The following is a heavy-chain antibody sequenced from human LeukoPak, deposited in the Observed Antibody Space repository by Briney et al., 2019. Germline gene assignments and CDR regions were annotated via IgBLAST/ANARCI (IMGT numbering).Heavy chain of an antibody. Sequence: GASVKVSCKASGYTFTSYGISWVRQAPGQGLEWMGWISAYNGNTNYAQKLQGRVTMTTDTPTSTDYMELRSLRSDDTAVHYCARDGYSYDTYYYSMDVWGQGTTVTVSS. CDR1: GYTFTSYG. V-gene: IGHV1-18*01. CDR3: ARDGYSYDTYYYSMDV. CDR2: ISAYNGNT. D-gene: IGHD5-18*01. J-gene: IGHJ6*02.